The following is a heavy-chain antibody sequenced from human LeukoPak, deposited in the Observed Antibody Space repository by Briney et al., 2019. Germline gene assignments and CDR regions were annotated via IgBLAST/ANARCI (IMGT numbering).Heavy chain of an antibody. CDR1: GVTFDDYG. V-gene: IGHV3-20*04. CDR2: INWNGGST. J-gene: IGHJ4*02. CDR3: ARGYGSGEDGDY. D-gene: IGHD3-10*01. Sequence: GSLRLSCAASGVTFDDYGVSWVRRAPGKGLEWVAGINWNGGSTGYADSVKGRFTTSRGNAKNSLYLQMNSLRAEDTALYYCARGYGSGEDGDYWGRGTLVTVSS.